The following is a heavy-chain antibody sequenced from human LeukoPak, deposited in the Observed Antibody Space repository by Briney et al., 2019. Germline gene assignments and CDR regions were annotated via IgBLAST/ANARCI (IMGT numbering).Heavy chain of an antibody. Sequence: ASVKVSCKASGYTFTSYYMHWVRQAPGQGLEWMGIINPSGGSTSYAQKFQGRVTMTRDTSTSTDYMELSSLRSEDTAVYYCARDQVYSYGSPGVEVGWFDPWGQGTLVTVSS. J-gene: IGHJ5*02. V-gene: IGHV1-46*01. D-gene: IGHD5-18*01. CDR3: ARDQVYSYGSPGVEVGWFDP. CDR2: INPSGGST. CDR1: GYTFTSYY.